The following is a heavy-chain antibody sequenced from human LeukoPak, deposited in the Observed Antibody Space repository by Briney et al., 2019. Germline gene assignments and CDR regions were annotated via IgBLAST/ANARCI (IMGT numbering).Heavy chain of an antibody. CDR3: AREPDCSGGSCYSNFDY. CDR1: GVTFSSYS. Sequence: GGTLRLSCAASGVTFSSYSMNWVRQAPGKGLEWVSSISSSSSYIYYADSVKGRFTISRYNAKNSLYLQMTRLRAEDTAVYYCAREPDCSGGSCYSNFDYWGQGTLVTVSS. CDR2: ISSSSSYI. J-gene: IGHJ4*02. V-gene: IGHV3-21*01. D-gene: IGHD2-15*01.